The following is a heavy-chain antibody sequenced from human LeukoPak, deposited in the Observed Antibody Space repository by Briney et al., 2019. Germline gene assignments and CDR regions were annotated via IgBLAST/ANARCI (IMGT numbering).Heavy chain of an antibody. CDR3: ATQSYGSVSFDY. J-gene: IGHJ4*02. D-gene: IGHD3-10*01. CDR1: GYTLTELS. Sequence: ASVKVSCKVSGYTLTELSMHWVRQAPGKGLEWMGGFDPEDGETIYAQKFQGRVTMTEDTSTDTAYMELSSLRSEDTAVYYCATQSYGSVSFDYWGQGTLVTVSS. V-gene: IGHV1-24*01. CDR2: FDPEDGET.